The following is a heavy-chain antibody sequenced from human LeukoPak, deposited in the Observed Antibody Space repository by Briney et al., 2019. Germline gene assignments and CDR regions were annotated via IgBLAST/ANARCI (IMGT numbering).Heavy chain of an antibody. CDR2: IYVGGKT. D-gene: IGHD2-8*01. V-gene: IGHV3-53*01. CDR1: GFTVSSNY. J-gene: IGHJ5*02. CDR3: ATSANGLDWFDP. Sequence: GGSLRLSCAASGFTVSSNYMTWVRQAPGKGLEWVSLIYVGGKTYYADSVNGRFTISRDNSKNTLSLQMNSLRAEDTAVYYCATSANGLDWFDPWGQGILVTVSS.